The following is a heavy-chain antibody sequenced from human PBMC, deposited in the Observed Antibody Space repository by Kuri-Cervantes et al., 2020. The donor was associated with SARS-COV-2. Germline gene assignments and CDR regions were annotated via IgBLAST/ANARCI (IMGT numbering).Heavy chain of an antibody. CDR3: ARVGTTVQDY. V-gene: IGHV4-39*01. J-gene: IGHJ4*02. CDR1: GGSISSSSYY. Sequence: SETLSLTCTVSGGSISSSSYYWGWIRQPPGKGLEWVGCIYYSGSTYYNPSLKSRVTISVDTSKNQFSLKLSSVTAADTAVYYCARVGTTVQDYWGQGTLVTVSS. D-gene: IGHD4-11*01. CDR2: IYYSGST.